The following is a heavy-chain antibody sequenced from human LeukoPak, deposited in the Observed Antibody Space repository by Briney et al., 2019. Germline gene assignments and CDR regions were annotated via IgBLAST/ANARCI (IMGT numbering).Heavy chain of an antibody. CDR1: GGSISSYY. Sequence: SETLSLTCTVSGGSISSYYWSWIRQPPGKGLEWIGYIYTSGSTNCTPSLKSRVTISVDTSKNQFSLKLSSVTAADTAVYYCATGVYDSSGYTDYWGQGTLVTVSS. CDR3: ATGVYDSSGYTDY. V-gene: IGHV4-4*09. D-gene: IGHD3-22*01. J-gene: IGHJ4*02. CDR2: IYTSGST.